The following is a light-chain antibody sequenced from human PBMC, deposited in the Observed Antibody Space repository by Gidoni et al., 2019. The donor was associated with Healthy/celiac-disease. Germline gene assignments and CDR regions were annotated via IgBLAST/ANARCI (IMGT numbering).Light chain of an antibody. CDR1: SSDVGGYNY. J-gene: IGLJ1*01. CDR3: SSYAGSNNFV. CDR2: EVS. V-gene: IGLV2-8*01. Sequence: HSALTQPPSPSGSPGQSVTISCTGTSSDVGGYNYVSWYQQHPGKAPKLMIYEVSKRPSGVPDRFSGSKSGNTASLTVSGLQAEDEADYYCSSYAGSNNFVFGTGTKVTVL.